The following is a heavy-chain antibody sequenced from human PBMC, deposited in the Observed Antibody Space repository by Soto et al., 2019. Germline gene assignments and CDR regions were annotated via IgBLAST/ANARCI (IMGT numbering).Heavy chain of an antibody. D-gene: IGHD2-15*01. CDR1: GDSISISSYY. CDR3: ARHYCSGGSCYSDYYYYYMDV. V-gene: IGHV4-39*01. CDR2: MYYSGST. Sequence: SETLSLTCTISGDSISISSYYWAWIRQPPGKGLEWIGSMYYSGSTYNNPSLKSRVTMSVDTSKKQFSLILSSVTAADTAVYYCARHYCSGGSCYSDYYYYYMDVWGKGTTVTVSS. J-gene: IGHJ6*03.